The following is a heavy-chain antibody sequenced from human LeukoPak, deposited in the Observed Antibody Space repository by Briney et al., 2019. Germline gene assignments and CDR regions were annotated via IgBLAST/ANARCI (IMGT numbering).Heavy chain of an antibody. D-gene: IGHD5-18*01. V-gene: IGHV3-30*02. Sequence: PGGSLRLSCAVSGFTFSSYGMHWVRQAPGKGLEWVAFIRYDGSNKYYADSVKGRFTISRDNSKNTLYLQMNSLRAEDTAVYYCAKGVDTAMDPHGWFDPWGQGTLVTVSS. CDR3: AKGVDTAMDPHGWFDP. J-gene: IGHJ5*02. CDR1: GFTFSSYG. CDR2: IRYDGSNK.